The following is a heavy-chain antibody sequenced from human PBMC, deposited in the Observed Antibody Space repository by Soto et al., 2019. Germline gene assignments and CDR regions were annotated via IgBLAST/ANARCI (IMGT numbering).Heavy chain of an antibody. CDR2: IWYDGSHS. D-gene: IGHD2-21*01. CDR3: TRVPVVVIIAPPDY. J-gene: IGHJ4*02. CDR1: GFAFSSYG. V-gene: IGHV3-33*01. Sequence: QVQLVESGGGVVQPGGSLRLSCAASGFAFSSYGMHWVHQAPGKGLEWVAVIWYDGSHSYYADSVKGRFTISRDNSKNTVHLQMNNLKVEDTAVYYCTRVPVVVIIAPPDYWGQGTLVTVSS.